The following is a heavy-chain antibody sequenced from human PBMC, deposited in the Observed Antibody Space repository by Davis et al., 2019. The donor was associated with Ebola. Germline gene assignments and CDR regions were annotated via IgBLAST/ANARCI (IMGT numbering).Heavy chain of an antibody. CDR3: ARVYKRGIVGATGY. D-gene: IGHD1-26*01. CDR2: MNPNSGNT. CDR1: GYTFTNYD. J-gene: IGHJ4*02. V-gene: IGHV1-8*01. Sequence: ASVKVSCKASGYTFTNYDINWVRQATGQGLEWMGWMNPNSGNTGYAQKFQGRVTMTRNTSISTAYMELSSLRSEDTAVYYCARVYKRGIVGATGYWGQGTLVTVSS.